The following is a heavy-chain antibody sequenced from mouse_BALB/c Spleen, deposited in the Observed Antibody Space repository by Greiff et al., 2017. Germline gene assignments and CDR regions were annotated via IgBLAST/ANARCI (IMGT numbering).Heavy chain of an antibody. V-gene: IGHV5-17*02. J-gene: IGHJ4*01. CDR1: GFTFSSFG. D-gene: IGHD2-1*01. CDR2: ISSGSSTI. Sequence: EVQLVESGGGLVQPGGSRKLSCAASGFTFSSFGMHWVRQAPEKGLEWVAYISSGSSTIYYADTVKGRFTISRDNPKNTLFLQMTSLRSEDTAMYYCARRDGNYRYAMDYWGQGTSVTVSS. CDR3: ARRDGNYRYAMDY.